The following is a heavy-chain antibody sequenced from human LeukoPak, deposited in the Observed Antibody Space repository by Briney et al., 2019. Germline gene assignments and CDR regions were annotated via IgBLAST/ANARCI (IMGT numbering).Heavy chain of an antibody. CDR2: INPSGGST. V-gene: IGHV1-46*01. CDR1: GYTFTSYY. Sequence: ASVKVSCKASGYTFTSYYMHWVRQAPGQGLEWMGIINPSGGSTSYAQKFQGRVTITADESTSTAYMELSSLRSEDTAVYYCAREPTYYYDSSGYSWFDYWGQGTLVTVSS. J-gene: IGHJ4*02. D-gene: IGHD3-22*01. CDR3: AREPTYYYDSSGYSWFDY.